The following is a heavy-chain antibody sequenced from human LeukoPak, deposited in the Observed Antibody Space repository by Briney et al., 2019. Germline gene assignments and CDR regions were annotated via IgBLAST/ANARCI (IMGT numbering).Heavy chain of an antibody. CDR1: GFTVSSNY. Sequence: GGSLRLSCAASGFTVSSNYMSWVRQAPGKGLEWVSGINWNGGSTGYADSVKGRFTISRDNAKNSLYLQMNSLRAEDTALYYCARSSEATYGGNSGDYFDYWGQGTLVTVSS. V-gene: IGHV3-20*04. J-gene: IGHJ4*02. CDR3: ARSSEATYGGNSGDYFDY. D-gene: IGHD4-23*01. CDR2: INWNGGST.